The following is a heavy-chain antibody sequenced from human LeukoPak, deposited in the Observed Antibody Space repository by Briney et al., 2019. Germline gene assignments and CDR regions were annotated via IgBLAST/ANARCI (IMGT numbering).Heavy chain of an antibody. J-gene: IGHJ4*02. CDR1: GGSISSYH. CDR2: IYYSGST. V-gene: IGHV4-59*08. Sequence: SETLSLTCTVSGGSISSYHWSWIRQPPGKGLECIGYIYYSGSTNYNPSLKSRVTISLDTSKNQFSLKVSSVTAADTAVYYCARHSSGYLSYFDYWGQGTMVPVSS. CDR3: ARHSSGYLSYFDY. D-gene: IGHD3-22*01.